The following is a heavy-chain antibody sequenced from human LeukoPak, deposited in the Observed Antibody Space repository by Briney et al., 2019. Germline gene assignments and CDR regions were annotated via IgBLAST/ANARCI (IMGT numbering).Heavy chain of an antibody. J-gene: IGHJ6*02. CDR3: AKVSGQPRVYYYYGLDV. CDR2: ISWNSGSI. CDR1: GFTFDDYA. Sequence: PGGSLRLSCAASGFTFDDYAMHWVRQAPGKGLEWVSGISWNSGSIGYADSVKGRFTISRDNAKNSLYLQMNSLRAEDTAFYYCAKVSGQPRVYYYYGLDVWGQGTTVTVS. D-gene: IGHD3-3*01. V-gene: IGHV3-9*01.